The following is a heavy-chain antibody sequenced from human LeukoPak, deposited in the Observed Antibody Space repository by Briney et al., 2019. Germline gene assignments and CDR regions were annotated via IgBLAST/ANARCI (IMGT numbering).Heavy chain of an antibody. CDR3: ASQTSGYSGYSSHY. J-gene: IGHJ4*02. CDR1: GFTFSGYA. Sequence: GGSLRLSCAASGFTFSGYAMSWVRQAPGKGLDWVSAISASGGSTSYADSVKGRFTISRDNSKNTLYLQMNSLRAVDTAVYYCASQTSGYSGYSSHYWGQGTLVTVSS. CDR2: ISASGGST. D-gene: IGHD5-12*01. V-gene: IGHV3-23*01.